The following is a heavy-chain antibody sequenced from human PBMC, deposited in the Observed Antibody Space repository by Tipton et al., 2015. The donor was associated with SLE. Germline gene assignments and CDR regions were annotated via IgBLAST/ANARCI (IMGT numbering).Heavy chain of an antibody. Sequence: LRLSCAAAGFTVTTFYMSWVRQAPGKGLEWIGGVNHSRNTIYNPSLKSRVTISLDTSKNQFSLKLNSVTAADTAVYYCARGIAGYYYYCYMDVWGKGTTVTVSS. CDR3: ARGIAGYYYYCYMDV. D-gene: IGHD2-15*01. J-gene: IGHJ6*03. V-gene: IGHV4-34*01. CDR1: GFTVTTFY. CDR2: VNHSRNT.